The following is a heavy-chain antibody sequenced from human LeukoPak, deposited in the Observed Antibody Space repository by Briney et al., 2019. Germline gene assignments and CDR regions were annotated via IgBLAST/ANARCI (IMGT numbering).Heavy chain of an antibody. Sequence: PSETLSLTCAVYGGSFSGYYWSWIRQPPGKGLEWIGEINHSGSTNYNPSLESRVTISVDTSKNQFSLKLSSVTAADTAVYYCARGVPIGSLGSGSYYPRFGAYGMDVWGQGTTVTVSS. V-gene: IGHV4-34*01. CDR2: INHSGST. CDR3: ARGVPIGSLGSGSYYPRFGAYGMDV. D-gene: IGHD3-10*02. CDR1: GGSFSGYY. J-gene: IGHJ6*02.